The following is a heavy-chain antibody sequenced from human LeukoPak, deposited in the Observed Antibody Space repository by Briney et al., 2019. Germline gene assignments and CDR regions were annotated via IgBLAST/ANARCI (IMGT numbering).Heavy chain of an antibody. D-gene: IGHD3-22*01. CDR2: ILDDGSNE. J-gene: IGHJ5*01. CDR3: AKGGRLYDSSVYFYS. Sequence: GGALRLSCEASGFAFSKYGMRWLRQAPGKGLEWVAVILDDGSNEYYIDSVKGRLTISTDTSTNTLYLQMDSLRPEDTAVYYCAKGGRLYDSSVYFYSWGQGTLVTVAS. CDR1: GFAFSKYG. V-gene: IGHV3-30*18.